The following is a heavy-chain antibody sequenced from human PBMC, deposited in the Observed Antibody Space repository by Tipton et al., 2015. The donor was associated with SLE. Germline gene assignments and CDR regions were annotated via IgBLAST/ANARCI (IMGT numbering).Heavy chain of an antibody. CDR1: GYSISSGGYY. V-gene: IGHV4-31*11. J-gene: IGHJ3*02. D-gene: IGHD3-16*02. CDR3: ARDSSKLSHAFDI. Sequence: LRLSCAVSGYSISSGGYYWGWIRQHPGKGLEWIGYIYYSGSTYYSPSLKSRFTISVDTSKNQFSLKLSSVTAADTAVYYCARDSSKLSHAFDIWGQGTMVTVSS. CDR2: IYYSGST.